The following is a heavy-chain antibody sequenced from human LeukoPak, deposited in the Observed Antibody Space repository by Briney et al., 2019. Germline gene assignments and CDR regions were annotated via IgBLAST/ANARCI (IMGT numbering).Heavy chain of an antibody. CDR1: GYTFTSYD. J-gene: IGHJ3*02. CDR2: MNPNSGNT. D-gene: IGHD2-2*01. V-gene: IGHV1-8*01. CDR3: ARGGPAAPDAFDI. Sequence: ASVKVSCKASGYTFTSYDINWVRQATGQGLEWMGWMNPNSGNTGYAQKFQGRVTMTRNTSISTAYMELSRLRSDDTAVYYCARGGPAAPDAFDIWGQGTMVTVSS.